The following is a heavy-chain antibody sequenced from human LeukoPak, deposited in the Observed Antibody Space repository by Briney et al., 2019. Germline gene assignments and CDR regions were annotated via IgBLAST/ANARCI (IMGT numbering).Heavy chain of an antibody. CDR1: GGSFSGYY. V-gene: IGHV4-34*01. Sequence: PSETLSLTCAVYGGSFSGYYWSWIRQPPGKGLEWIGEINHSGSTNYNPSLKSRVTISVDTSKNQFSLKLSSVTAADTAVYYCARAPGYSSGRYGARGTSRYFDYWGQGTLVTVSS. J-gene: IGHJ4*02. D-gene: IGHD6-19*01. CDR3: ARAPGYSSGRYGARGTSRYFDY. CDR2: INHSGST.